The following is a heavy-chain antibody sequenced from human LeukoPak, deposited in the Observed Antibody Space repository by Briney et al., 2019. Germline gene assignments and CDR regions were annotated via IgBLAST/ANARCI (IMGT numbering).Heavy chain of an antibody. D-gene: IGHD6-19*01. CDR3: AKIKSDSIGWYEFDG. J-gene: IGHJ4*02. V-gene: IGHV3-48*04. CDR1: GFTFSTYI. CDR2: ISSDSSKK. Sequence: GGSLRLSCAASGFTFSTYIMSWVRQAPGKGLEWVAYISSDSSKKFYADSVKGRFTTSRDNAKNSVYLQMNSLRTEDTAVHYCAKIKSDSIGWYEFDGWGQGTLVTVSS.